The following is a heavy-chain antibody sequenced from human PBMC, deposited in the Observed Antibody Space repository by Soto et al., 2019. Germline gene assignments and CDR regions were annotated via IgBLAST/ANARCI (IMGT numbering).Heavy chain of an antibody. CDR1: GFGFSSYG. CDR3: ARDRIGPCTGGSCFVPTQYDYYGLDV. J-gene: IGHJ6*02. D-gene: IGHD2-15*01. Sequence: HPGGSLRLSCVASGFGFSSYGMHWVRQAPGKGLKWVGVTWFDGSNKYYEESVKGRFTISRDNSKNTLYLQMNSLTAEDTAVYYCARDRIGPCTGGSCFVPTQYDYYGLDVWGQGTTVTVSS. V-gene: IGHV3-33*01. CDR2: TWFDGSNK.